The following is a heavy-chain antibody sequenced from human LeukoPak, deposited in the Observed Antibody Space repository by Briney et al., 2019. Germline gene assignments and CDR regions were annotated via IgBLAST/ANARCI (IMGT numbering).Heavy chain of an antibody. CDR2: ISAYDGNT. D-gene: IGHD6-19*01. Sequence: ASVKVSCKASGYTFTSYGISWVRQAPGQGLEWMGWISAYDGNTNYAQKLQGRVTMTTDTSTSTAYMELRSLRSDDTAVYYCARDYSGWGENYYYMDVWGKGTTVTVSS. J-gene: IGHJ6*03. CDR3: ARDYSGWGENYYYMDV. CDR1: GYTFTSYG. V-gene: IGHV1-18*01.